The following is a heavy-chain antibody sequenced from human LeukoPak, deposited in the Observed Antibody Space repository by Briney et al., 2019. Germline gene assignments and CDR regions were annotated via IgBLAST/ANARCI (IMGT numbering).Heavy chain of an antibody. J-gene: IGHJ4*02. V-gene: IGHV3-23*01. Sequence: PGRSLRLSCAASGFTFSSYAMSWVRQAPGKGLEWVSAISGSGGSTYYADSVKGRFTISRDNSKNTLYLQMNSLRAEDTAVYYCAKTKLRYFDWLFLDYWGQGTLVTVSS. CDR2: ISGSGGST. D-gene: IGHD3-9*01. CDR3: AKTKLRYFDWLFLDY. CDR1: GFTFSSYA.